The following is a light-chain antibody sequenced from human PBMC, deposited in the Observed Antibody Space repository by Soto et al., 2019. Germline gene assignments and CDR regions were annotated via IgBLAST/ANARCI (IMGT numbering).Light chain of an antibody. J-gene: IGKJ1*01. V-gene: IGKV3-15*01. CDR2: GAS. Sequence: EIVMTQSPATSVSPGERATLFCWASQSISNNLAWYQQKAGQAPRLLIYGASTRATGISARFSGSGSGTEFTLTISSLQSEDFGVYYCQQYNNWWTFGQGTKVDIK. CDR3: QQYNNWWT. CDR1: QSISNN.